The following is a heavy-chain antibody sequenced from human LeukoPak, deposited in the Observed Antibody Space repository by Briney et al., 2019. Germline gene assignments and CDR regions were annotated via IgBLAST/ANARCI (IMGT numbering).Heavy chain of an antibody. D-gene: IGHD3-10*01. Sequence: PGGSLRLSCSASGFTFSRYAMHWVRQAPGKGLEYVSGISSNGGSTYYADSVKGRFTISRDNSKNTLYLQMSSLRAEDTAVYYWVKSGRYYNEPYYFDYWGQGTLVTVSS. CDR3: VKSGRYYNEPYYFDY. V-gene: IGHV3-64D*06. CDR1: GFTFSRYA. CDR2: ISSNGGST. J-gene: IGHJ4*02.